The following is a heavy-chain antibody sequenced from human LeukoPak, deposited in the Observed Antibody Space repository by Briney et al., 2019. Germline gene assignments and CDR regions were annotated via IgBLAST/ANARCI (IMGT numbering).Heavy chain of an antibody. J-gene: IGHJ5*02. V-gene: IGHV1-18*01. CDR2: INAYKGKK. CDR3: ARGGDCSGGSCFLGFDP. Sequence: GASVKVSCKASGYTFTSYGISWVRQAPGQGLEWMGWINAYKGKKNYAHKLKGRVTMTTDTSTSTDYMELRSLRSDDTAVYYCARGGDCSGGSCFLGFDPWRQGTLDSVSS. D-gene: IGHD2-15*01. CDR1: GYTFTSYG.